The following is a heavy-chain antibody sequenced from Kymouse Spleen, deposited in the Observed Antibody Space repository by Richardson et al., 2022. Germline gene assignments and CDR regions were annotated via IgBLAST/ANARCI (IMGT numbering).Heavy chain of an antibody. CDR1: GFTFDDYA. D-gene: IGHD4-11,IGHD4-11*01. J-gene: IGHJ6*02. Sequence: EVQLVESGGGLVQPGRSLRLSCAASGFTFDDYAMHWVRQAPGKGLEWVSGISWNSGSIGYADSVKGRFTISRDNAKNSLYLQMNSLRAEDTALYYCAKDSYSNYYYYGMDVWGQGTTVTVSS. CDR2: ISWNSGSI. CDR3: AKDSYSNYYYYGMDV. V-gene: IGHV3-9*01.